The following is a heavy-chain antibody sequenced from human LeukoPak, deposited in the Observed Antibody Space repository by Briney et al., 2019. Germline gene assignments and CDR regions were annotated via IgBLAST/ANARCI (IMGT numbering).Heavy chain of an antibody. CDR2: ISSDGNTK. CDR1: GFTFNSHS. Sequence: GRSLSLSCEASGFTFNSHSINWVRQAPGQGLEWVAIISSDGNTKHYGDPVRGRFTISRDNSKNTLWLQMSSLRAEDTALYYCARERADAIGAFDSWGQGTLVTVSS. D-gene: IGHD2-21*01. CDR3: ARERADAIGAFDS. J-gene: IGHJ4*02. V-gene: IGHV3-30*04.